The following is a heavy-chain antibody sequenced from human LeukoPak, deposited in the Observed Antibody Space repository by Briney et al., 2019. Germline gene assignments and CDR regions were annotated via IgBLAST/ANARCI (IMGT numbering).Heavy chain of an antibody. D-gene: IGHD2-2*01. CDR3: ARGTQKNCSSTSCYYYYYYYMDV. J-gene: IGHJ6*03. CDR1: GGSFSGYY. V-gene: IGHV4-34*01. Sequence: SETLSLTCAVYGGSFSGYYWSWIRQPPGKGLEWIGYIYHSGSTYYNPSLKSRVTISVDRSKNQFSLKLSSVTAADTAVYYCARGTQKNCSSTSCYYYYYYYMDVWGKGTTVTVSS. CDR2: IYHSGST.